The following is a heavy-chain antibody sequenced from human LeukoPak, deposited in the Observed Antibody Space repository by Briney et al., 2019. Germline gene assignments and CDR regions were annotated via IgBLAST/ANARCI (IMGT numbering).Heavy chain of an antibody. CDR1: GFTFSSYG. CDR3: AKGDSSGWYVFWFDP. D-gene: IGHD6-19*01. Sequence: AGGSLRLSCAASGFTFSSYGMHWVRQAPGEGLEWVAFIRYDGSNEYYADPVKGRFTISRDNSKNTLYLQMNSLRAEDTAVYYCAKGDSSGWYVFWFDPWAREPWSPSPQ. CDR2: IRYDGSNE. J-gene: IGHJ5*02. V-gene: IGHV3-30*02.